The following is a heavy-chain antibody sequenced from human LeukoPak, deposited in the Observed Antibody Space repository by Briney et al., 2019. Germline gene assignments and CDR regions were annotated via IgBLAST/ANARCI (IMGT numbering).Heavy chain of an antibody. CDR3: ARPLNWNDGYYGMDV. D-gene: IGHD1-1*01. V-gene: IGHV1-18*01. CDR1: GYTFTSYG. J-gene: IGHJ6*02. CDR2: ISAYNGNT. Sequence: ASVKVSCKASGYTFTSYGISWVRQAPGQGLEWMGWISAYNGNTNYAQKLQGRVTITADESTSTAYMELSSLRSEDTAVYYCARPLNWNDGYYGMDVWGQGTTVTVSS.